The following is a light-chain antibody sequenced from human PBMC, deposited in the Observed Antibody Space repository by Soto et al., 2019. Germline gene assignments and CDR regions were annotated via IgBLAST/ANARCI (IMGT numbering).Light chain of an antibody. CDR2: DVT. V-gene: IGLV2-14*03. CDR1: SSDVGGYNY. CDR3: SSYTPGSIV. Sequence: QSALTQPASVSGSPGQSITISCTGTSSDVGGYNYVSWYQQHPGKAPKLMIYDVTNRPSGVSSRFSGSKSGNTASLTISGLQAEDEATYYCSSYTPGSIVFGGGTKVTVL. J-gene: IGLJ2*01.